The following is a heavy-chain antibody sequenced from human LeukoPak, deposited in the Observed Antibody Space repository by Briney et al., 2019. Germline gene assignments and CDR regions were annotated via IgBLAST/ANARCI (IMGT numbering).Heavy chain of an antibody. V-gene: IGHV3-53*01. CDR3: ARRRQGDGGDFC. D-gene: IGHD2-21*02. J-gene: IGHJ4*02. CDR1: GFTLSWNY. Sequence: GGSLRLSCAASGFTLSWNYMSWVRQAPGKGLEWVSVIYSGGSTGYADSVRGRFTISRDNSENTVYLQMDSVRAEHTAMYYCARRRQGDGGDFCWGQGTRVTVSS. CDR2: IYSGGST.